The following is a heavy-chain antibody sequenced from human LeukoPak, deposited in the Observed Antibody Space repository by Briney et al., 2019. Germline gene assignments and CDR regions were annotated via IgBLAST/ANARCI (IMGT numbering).Heavy chain of an antibody. CDR1: GYSFTSYW. V-gene: IGHV5-51*01. J-gene: IGHJ5*02. D-gene: IGHD3-22*01. CDR3: ARHQYYYDSSGLNWFDP. CDR2: IYPGDSDT. Sequence: GESLKISCTGSGYSFTSYWIGWVRPMPGKVLEWMGIIYPGDSDTRYSPSFQGQVTISADKSISTAYLQWSSLKASDTAMYYCARHQYYYDSSGLNWFDPWGQGTLVTVSS.